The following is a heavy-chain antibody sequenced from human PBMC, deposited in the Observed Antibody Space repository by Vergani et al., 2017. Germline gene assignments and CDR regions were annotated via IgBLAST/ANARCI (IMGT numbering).Heavy chain of an antibody. Sequence: QVQLQQWGAGLLKPSETLSLTCAVYGGSFSGYYWSWIRQPPGKGLEWIGEINHSGSTNYNPSLKSRVTISVDTSKNQFSLKLSSVTAADTAVYYCARGTSPPRCFDCWGQGTLVIVSS. J-gene: IGHJ4*02. CDR3: ARGTSPPRCFDC. CDR1: GGSFSGYY. V-gene: IGHV4-34*01. D-gene: IGHD2-2*01. CDR2: INHSGST.